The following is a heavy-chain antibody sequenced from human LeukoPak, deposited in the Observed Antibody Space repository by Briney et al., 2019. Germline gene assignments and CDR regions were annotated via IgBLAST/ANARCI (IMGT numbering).Heavy chain of an antibody. J-gene: IGHJ5*02. D-gene: IGHD2-2*01. CDR3: ASGGKLVVPAAIWFDR. V-gene: IGHV4-31*03. Sequence: SETLSLTCTVSGGSISSGGYYWSWIRQHPGKGLEWIGYIYYSGSTYYNPSLKSRVTISVDTSKNQFSLKLSSVTAADTAVYYCASGGKLVVPAAIWFDRWGQGTLVTVSS. CDR1: GGSISSGGYY. CDR2: IYYSGST.